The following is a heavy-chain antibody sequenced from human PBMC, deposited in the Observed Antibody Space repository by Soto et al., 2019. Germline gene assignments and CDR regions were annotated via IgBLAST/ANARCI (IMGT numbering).Heavy chain of an antibody. CDR1: GFTFSSYA. CDR3: ARDYQNVYECSGYLEY. V-gene: IGHV3-30-3*01. D-gene: IGHD3-22*01. CDR2: ISYDGSNK. J-gene: IGHJ4*02. Sequence: QVQLVESGGGVVQPGRSVRLSCAASGFTFSSYAIHWVRQAPGTGLEWVAGISYDGSNKYYADSVKSRFTLSRDNSKNTLYLQMTSLRAEDTAVYYCARDYQNVYECSGYLEYWRPGARVTVS.